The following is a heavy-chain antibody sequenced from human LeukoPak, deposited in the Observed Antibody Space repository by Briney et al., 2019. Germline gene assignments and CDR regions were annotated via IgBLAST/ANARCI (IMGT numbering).Heavy chain of an antibody. CDR3: AKQLGYCSDGSCYFPY. Sequence: GGSLRLSCAASGFTVSSNNMNWVRQAPGKGLEWVSVIYSGGSTYYADSVQGRFTISRDNSKSTLCLQMNSLRAEDTAVYYCAKQLGYCSDGSCYFPYWGQGTLVTVSS. D-gene: IGHD2-15*01. J-gene: IGHJ4*02. CDR1: GFTVSSNN. V-gene: IGHV3-53*01. CDR2: IYSGGST.